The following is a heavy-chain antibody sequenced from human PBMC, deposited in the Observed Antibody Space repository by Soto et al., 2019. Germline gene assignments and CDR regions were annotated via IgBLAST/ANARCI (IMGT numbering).Heavy chain of an antibody. CDR2: IYPGGNT. CDR1: GGSISSGHYP. V-gene: IGHV4-30-2*01. CDR3: ARLVGVAISQ. D-gene: IGHD2-21*01. Sequence: SETLSLTCAGSGGSISSGHYPWTWIRQPPGKGLEWIGYIYPGGNTYYSPSLKSRVTIALDTSKSLVSLRLNSVTAADTAVYYCARLVGVAISQWGQGTLVTVXS. J-gene: IGHJ4*02.